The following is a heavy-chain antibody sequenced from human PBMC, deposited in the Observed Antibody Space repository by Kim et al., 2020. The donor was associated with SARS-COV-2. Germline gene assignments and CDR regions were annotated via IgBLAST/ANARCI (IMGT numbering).Heavy chain of an antibody. Sequence: YYADSVEGRFTISRDNSKNTLYLQMNSLRAEDTAVYYCARRVYSGYENYWGQGTLVTVSS. J-gene: IGHJ4*02. D-gene: IGHD5-12*01. CDR3: ARRVYSGYENY. V-gene: IGHV3-23*01.